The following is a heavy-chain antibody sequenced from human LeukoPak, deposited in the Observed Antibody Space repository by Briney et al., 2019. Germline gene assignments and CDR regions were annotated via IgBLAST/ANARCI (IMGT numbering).Heavy chain of an antibody. D-gene: IGHD2-21*02. CDR2: ISGSGGST. CDR1: GFSFSSYG. J-gene: IGHJ4*02. Sequence: GGSLRLSCAASGFSFSSYGMSWVRQAPGKGLEWVSAISGSGGSTYYADSVKGRFTISRDNSKNTLYLQMNSLRAEDTAVYYCAKDRTIEGVTGDWGQGTLVTVSS. CDR3: AKDRTIEGVTGD. V-gene: IGHV3-23*01.